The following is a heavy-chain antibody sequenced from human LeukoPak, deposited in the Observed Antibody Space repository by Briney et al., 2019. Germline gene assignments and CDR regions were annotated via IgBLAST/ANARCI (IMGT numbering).Heavy chain of an antibody. CDR1: GGTFSGYA. V-gene: IGHV1-69*13. Sequence: SVKVSCKASGGTFSGYAISWVRQAPGQGLEWMGGIIPIFGTANYAQKFQGRVTITADESTSTAYMELSSLRSEDTAVYYCARANYDILTATPFDPWGQGTLVTVSS. J-gene: IGHJ5*02. CDR2: IIPIFGTA. D-gene: IGHD3-9*01. CDR3: ARANYDILTATPFDP.